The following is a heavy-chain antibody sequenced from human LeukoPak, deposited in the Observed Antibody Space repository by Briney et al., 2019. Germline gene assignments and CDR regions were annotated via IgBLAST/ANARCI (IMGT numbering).Heavy chain of an antibody. Sequence: ASVKVSCKASGYTFTGYYMHWVRQAPGQGLEWMGWINPNSGGTNYAQKFQGRVTMTRDTSISTAYMELSRLRSEDTAVYYCASLLVGSGSYLSWGQGTLATVSS. J-gene: IGHJ4*02. V-gene: IGHV1-2*02. D-gene: IGHD3-10*01. CDR1: GYTFTGYY. CDR3: ASLLVGSGSYLS. CDR2: INPNSGGT.